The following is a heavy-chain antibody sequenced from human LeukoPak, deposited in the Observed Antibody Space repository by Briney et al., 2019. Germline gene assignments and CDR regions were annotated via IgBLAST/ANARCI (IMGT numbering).Heavy chain of an antibody. D-gene: IGHD3-10*01. V-gene: IGHV1-18*01. CDR3: ARVRIGVGSGSYYISDAFDI. CDR1: GYTFTSHG. J-gene: IGHJ3*02. CDR2: ISAYNGNT. Sequence: ASVKVSCKASGYTFTSHGFSWVRQAPGQGLEWMGWISAYNGNTNYAQKLQGRVTMTTDTSTSTAYMELRSLRSDDTAVYYCARVRIGVGSGSYYISDAFDIWGQGTMVTVSS.